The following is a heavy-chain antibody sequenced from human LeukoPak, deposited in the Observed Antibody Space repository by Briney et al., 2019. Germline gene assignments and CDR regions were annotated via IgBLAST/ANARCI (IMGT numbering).Heavy chain of an antibody. Sequence: SETLSLTCTVSGGSISSYYWSWIRQPPGKGLEWIGYIYYSGSTNYNPSLKSRVTISVDTSKNQFSLKLSSVTAADTAVYYCARPSGYDLLLDYWGQGTLVTVSS. CDR1: GGSISSYY. V-gene: IGHV4-59*08. D-gene: IGHD5-12*01. J-gene: IGHJ4*02. CDR2: IYYSGST. CDR3: ARPSGYDLLLDY.